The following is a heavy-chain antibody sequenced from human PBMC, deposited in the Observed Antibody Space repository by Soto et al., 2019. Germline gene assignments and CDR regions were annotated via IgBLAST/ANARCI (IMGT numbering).Heavy chain of an antibody. CDR3: ARDFLITMVRGHPSGRGMDV. D-gene: IGHD3-10*01. Sequence: GGSLRLSCAASGFTFSSYAMHWVRQAPGKGLEWVAVISYDGSNKYYADSVKGRFTISRDNSKNTRYLQMNSLRAEDTAVYYCARDFLITMVRGHPSGRGMDVWGQGTTVTVSS. CDR2: ISYDGSNK. J-gene: IGHJ6*02. V-gene: IGHV3-30-3*01. CDR1: GFTFSSYA.